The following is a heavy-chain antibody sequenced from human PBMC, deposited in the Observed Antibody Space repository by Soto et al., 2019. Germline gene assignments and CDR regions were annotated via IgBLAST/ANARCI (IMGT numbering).Heavy chain of an antibody. CDR2: IIPIFGTA. Sequence: QVQLVQSGAEVKKPGSSVKVSCKASGGTFSSYAISWVRQAPGQGLEWMGGIIPIFGTANYAQKFQGRVTITADESTSTAYMELSSLRSEDTAVYYCARDHYGDYGSTYYYYGMDVWGQGTTVTVSS. V-gene: IGHV1-69*12. CDR3: ARDHYGDYGSTYYYYGMDV. CDR1: GGTFSSYA. J-gene: IGHJ6*02. D-gene: IGHD4-17*01.